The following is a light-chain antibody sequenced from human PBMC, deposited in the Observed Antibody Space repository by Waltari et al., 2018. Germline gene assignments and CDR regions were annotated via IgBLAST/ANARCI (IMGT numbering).Light chain of an antibody. CDR2: GIS. CDR3: QQFGGSPKYT. CDR1: QIISNNY. J-gene: IGKJ2*01. V-gene: IGKV3-20*01. Sequence: DIVLTQSPGTPSLSPGERATLSCRASQIISNNYLAWYQAKPGQAPRLLIYGISHRATGIPDRFSGGGSGTDFTLTISRLEPEDFAVYYCQQFGGSPKYTFGQGTKLEIK.